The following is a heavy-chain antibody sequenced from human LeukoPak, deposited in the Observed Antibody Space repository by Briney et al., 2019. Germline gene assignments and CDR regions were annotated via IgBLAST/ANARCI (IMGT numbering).Heavy chain of an antibody. V-gene: IGHV3-48*03. Sequence: RGSLRLSCAASGFTFSSYEMNWVRQAPGKGLEWVSYISSSGSTIYYADSVKGRFTISRDNAKNSLYLQMNSLRAEDTAVYYCARAYRSSYYYGSPIDYWGQGTLVTVSS. J-gene: IGHJ4*02. CDR3: ARAYRSSYYYGSPIDY. CDR2: ISSSGSTI. D-gene: IGHD3-10*01. CDR1: GFTFSSYE.